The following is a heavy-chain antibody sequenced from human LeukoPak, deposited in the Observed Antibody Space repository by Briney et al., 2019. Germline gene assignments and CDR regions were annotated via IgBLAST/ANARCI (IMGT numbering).Heavy chain of an antibody. V-gene: IGHV3-15*01. J-gene: IGHJ4*02. D-gene: IGHD3-9*01. CDR3: TTDLFQHYDILTGYDY. CDR1: GFTFSSYA. Sequence: GRSLRLSCAASGFTFSSYAMHWVRQAPGKGLEWVGRIKSKTDGGTTDYAAPVKGRFTISRDDSKNTLYLQMNSLKTEDTAVYYCTTDLFQHYDILTGYDYWGQGTLVTVSS. CDR2: IKSKTDGGTT.